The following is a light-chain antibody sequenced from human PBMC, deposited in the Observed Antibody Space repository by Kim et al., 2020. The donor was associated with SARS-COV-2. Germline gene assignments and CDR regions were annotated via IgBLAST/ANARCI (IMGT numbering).Light chain of an antibody. CDR2: GAS. J-gene: IGKJ5*01. CDR1: QSVSGD. CDR3: KQYNKWPQVA. Sequence: CPEERAPLSRRARQSVSGDIAWYQQRRGQARRLHIYGASHRATGIPARFSGSGSGTEFTLTTRRLQSGELTVYYCKQYNKWPQVAFGEERRMEIK. V-gene: IGKV3-15*01.